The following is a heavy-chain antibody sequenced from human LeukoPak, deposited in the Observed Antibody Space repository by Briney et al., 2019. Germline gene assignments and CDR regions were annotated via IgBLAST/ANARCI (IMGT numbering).Heavy chain of an antibody. CDR2: IYSGGST. Sequence: GGSLRLSCAASGFTFSSYAMHWVRQAPGKGLEWVSVIYSGGSTYYADSVKGRFTISRDNSKNTLYLQMNSLRAEDTAVYYCARDRCTNGVCYKGVFDYWGQGTLVTVSS. V-gene: IGHV3-53*01. CDR3: ARDRCTNGVCYKGVFDY. D-gene: IGHD2-8*01. CDR1: GFTFSSYA. J-gene: IGHJ4*02.